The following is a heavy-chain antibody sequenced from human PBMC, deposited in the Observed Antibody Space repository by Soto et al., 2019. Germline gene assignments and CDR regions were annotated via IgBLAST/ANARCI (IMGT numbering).Heavy chain of an antibody. CDR3: ARGSGYCSSTSCYMGGYYMDV. J-gene: IGHJ6*03. CDR1: GGSFSGYY. D-gene: IGHD2-2*02. Sequence: SETLSLTCAVYGGSFSGYYWSWIRQPPGKGLEWIGEINHSGSTNYNPSLKSRVTISVDTSKNQFSLKLSSATAADTAVYYCARGSGYCSSTSCYMGGYYMDVWGKGTTVTVSS. V-gene: IGHV4-34*01. CDR2: INHSGST.